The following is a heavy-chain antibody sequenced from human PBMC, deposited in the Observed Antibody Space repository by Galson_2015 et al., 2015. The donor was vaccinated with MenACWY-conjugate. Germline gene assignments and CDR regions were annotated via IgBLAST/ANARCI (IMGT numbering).Heavy chain of an antibody. CDR2: FYYSGGT. V-gene: IGHV4-39*07. CDR3: TGDGKYYDKSPPDY. Sequence: TLSLTCTVSGGSISSSGYYWGWIRQPPGKGLEWIGNFYYSGGTYYNPSLKSRVTISVDTSKNQFSLKMYSVTAADTALYYCTGDGKYYDKSPPDYWGQGTLVTVSS. D-gene: IGHD3-22*01. CDR1: GGSISSSGYY. J-gene: IGHJ4*02.